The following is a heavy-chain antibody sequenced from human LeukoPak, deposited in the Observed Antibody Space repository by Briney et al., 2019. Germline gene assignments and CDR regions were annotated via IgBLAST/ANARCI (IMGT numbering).Heavy chain of an antibody. V-gene: IGHV3-64D*09. D-gene: IGHD1-26*01. CDR2: INDNGGRT. CDR3: VKGVGGSYAFHY. CDR1: GFTFSRYA. Sequence: GGSLRLSSSDSGFTFSRYAIHWVRQAPGKGLEYVSGINDNGGRTHYGDSVKGRFSISRDNSKNTLHLQMSTLRAEDTALYYCVKGVGGSYAFHYWGQGILVTVAS. J-gene: IGHJ4*02.